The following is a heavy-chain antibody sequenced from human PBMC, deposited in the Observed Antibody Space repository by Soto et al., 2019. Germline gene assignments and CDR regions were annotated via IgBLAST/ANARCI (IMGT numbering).Heavy chain of an antibody. V-gene: IGHV3-74*01. CDR3: ARPTSLGGNPFDY. D-gene: IGHD2-15*01. J-gene: IGHJ4*02. CDR1: GFTFSSYW. CDR2: INSDGSST. Sequence: PVGSLRLSCAASGFTFSSYWMHWVRQAPGKGLVWVSRINSDGSSTVYADSVKGRFTISRDNAKNTLYLQMNSLRAEDTAVYYCARPTSLGGNPFDYWGQGTLVTVSS.